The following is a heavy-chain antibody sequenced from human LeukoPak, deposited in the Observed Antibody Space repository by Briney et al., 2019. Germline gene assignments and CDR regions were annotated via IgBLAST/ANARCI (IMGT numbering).Heavy chain of an antibody. D-gene: IGHD3-10*01. J-gene: IGHJ5*02. Sequence: GGSLRLSCAASGFTFSSEWMHWVRQAPGRGLVWISHIDGNGRTTNYGDSVRGRFTVSRDNAKNTLYLQMSSLRAEDTAVYYCARDVPRTSGPWGQGTLVTVSS. CDR1: GFTFSSEW. V-gene: IGHV3-74*01. CDR3: ARDVPRTSGP. CDR2: IDGNGRTT.